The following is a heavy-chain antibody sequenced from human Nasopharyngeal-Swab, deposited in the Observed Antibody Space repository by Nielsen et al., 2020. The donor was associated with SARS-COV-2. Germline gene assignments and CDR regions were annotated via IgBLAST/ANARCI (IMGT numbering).Heavy chain of an antibody. CDR3: TRWGYNYTY. CDR2: FIPVFGTI. V-gene: IGHV1-69*13. Sequence: SVKVSCKSSGPTLSTFGLSWVRQAPGQGLEWVGGFIPVFGTINYAQRFLGRVTITADESTTTAYMDLRGLRSDDTAIYYCTRWGYNYTYWGQGTLVTVSS. CDR1: GPTLSTFG. D-gene: IGHD5-24*01. J-gene: IGHJ4*02.